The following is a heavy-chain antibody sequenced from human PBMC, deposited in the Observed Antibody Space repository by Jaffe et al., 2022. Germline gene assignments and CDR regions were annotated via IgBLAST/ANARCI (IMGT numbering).Heavy chain of an antibody. J-gene: IGHJ6*03. Sequence: QVQLQESGPGLVKPSQTLSLTCTVSGGSISSGSYYWSWIRQPAGKGLEWIGRIYTSGSTNYNPSLKSRVTISVDTSKNQFSLKLSSVTAADTAVYYCARDLIQPVLDYYYYYMDVWGKGTTVTVSS. V-gene: IGHV4-61*02. CDR1: GGSISSGSYY. CDR3: ARDLIQPVLDYYYYYMDV. CDR2: IYTSGST. D-gene: IGHD5-18*01.